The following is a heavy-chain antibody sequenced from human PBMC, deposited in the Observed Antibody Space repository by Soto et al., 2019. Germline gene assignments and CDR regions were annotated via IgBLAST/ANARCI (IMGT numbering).Heavy chain of an antibody. CDR2: INHSGST. Sequence: PSETLSLTCAVYGGSFSGYYWSWIRQPPGKGLEWIGEINHSGSTNYNPSLKSRVTISVDTSKNQFSLKLSSVTAADTAVYYCGRNLSGGSCLFDYWGQGTLVTVSS. D-gene: IGHD2-15*01. CDR1: GGSFSGYY. J-gene: IGHJ4*02. V-gene: IGHV4-34*01. CDR3: GRNLSGGSCLFDY.